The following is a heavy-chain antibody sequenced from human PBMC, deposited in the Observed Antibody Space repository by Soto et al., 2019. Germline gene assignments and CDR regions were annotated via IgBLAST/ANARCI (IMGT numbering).Heavy chain of an antibody. CDR3: ARGGWRQIDY. CDR2: IYYSGST. CDR1: GGSISSYY. V-gene: IGHV4-59*08. D-gene: IGHD3-3*01. J-gene: IGHJ4*02. Sequence: QLQLQESGPGLVKPSETLSLTCTVSGGSISSYYWSWIRQPPGKGLEGIGYIYYSGSTYYIPSLKSRVTISVDTSKNQFSLKLTSVTAADTAVYFCARGGWRQIDYWGQGTLVTVSS.